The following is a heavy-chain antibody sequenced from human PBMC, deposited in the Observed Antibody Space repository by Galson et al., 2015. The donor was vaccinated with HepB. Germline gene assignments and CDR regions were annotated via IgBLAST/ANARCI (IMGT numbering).Heavy chain of an antibody. D-gene: IGHD2-15*01. CDR3: AKGGVAGLAK. CDR1: GFTFSSYA. V-gene: IGHV3-23*01. J-gene: IGHJ4*02. Sequence: SLRLSCAASGFTFSSYAMSWVRQAPGKGLEWLSVISGSGGSTYNADSVKGRFTISRDNAKNTLYLQMNSLRAEDTALYYCAKGGVAGLAKWGQGTLVTVSS. CDR2: ISGSGGST.